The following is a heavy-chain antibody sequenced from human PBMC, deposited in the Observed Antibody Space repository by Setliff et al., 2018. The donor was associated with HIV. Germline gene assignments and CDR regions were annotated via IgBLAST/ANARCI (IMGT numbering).Heavy chain of an antibody. CDR2: INAGNGNT. V-gene: IGHV1-3*01. D-gene: IGHD5-12*01. J-gene: IGHJ3*02. CDR3: ARDPDSGYDSGAFDI. CDR1: GYTFTSYS. Sequence: ASVKVSCKASGYTFTSYSMHWVRQAPGQRLEWMGWINAGNGNTKYSQKFQGRVTITRDISATTAYMQLSSLRSEDTAVYYCARDPDSGYDSGAFDIWGQGTMVTVSS.